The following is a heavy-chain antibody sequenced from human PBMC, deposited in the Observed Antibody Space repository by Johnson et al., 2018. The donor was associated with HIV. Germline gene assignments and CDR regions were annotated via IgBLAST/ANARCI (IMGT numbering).Heavy chain of an antibody. CDR1: GFTFSSYW. Sequence: VQLVESGGGLVQPGGSLRLSCAASGFTFSSYWMSWVRQAPGKGLEWVANINQDGSEKYYVDSVKGRFTISRDNAKNSLYLQMNSLRAEDTAVYYCARLIVGVPGAFDIWGQGTMVTVSS. CDR2: INQDGSEK. V-gene: IGHV3-7*05. J-gene: IGHJ3*02. D-gene: IGHD1-26*01. CDR3: ARLIVGVPGAFDI.